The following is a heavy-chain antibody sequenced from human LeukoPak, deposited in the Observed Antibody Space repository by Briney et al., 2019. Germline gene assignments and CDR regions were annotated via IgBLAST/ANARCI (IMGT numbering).Heavy chain of an antibody. D-gene: IGHD6-13*01. Sequence: GGSLRLSCAASGFTFSSHGMHWVRQAPGKGLEWVTFISYDGSNKDYADSVKGRFTISRDNSKNTLYLQVDSLRPEDTAVYYCARGGAAGIYGTDVWGQGAIMTVTS. V-gene: IGHV3-30*02. CDR1: GFTFSSHG. CDR2: ISYDGSNK. CDR3: ARGGAAGIYGTDV. J-gene: IGHJ6*02.